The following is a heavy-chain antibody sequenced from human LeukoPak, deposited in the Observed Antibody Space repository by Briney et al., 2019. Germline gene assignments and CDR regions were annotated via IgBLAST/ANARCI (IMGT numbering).Heavy chain of an antibody. V-gene: IGHV3-7*01. Sequence: GGSLRLSCAASGFSFSRYWMSWVRQAPGKGLEWVANIKQDGSEKDYVDSVKGRFTISRDNAKNSLYLQMNSLTAEDTAVYYCARESFAARWDWGQGTLVTVSS. J-gene: IGHJ4*02. CDR2: IKQDGSEK. CDR3: ARESFAARWD. D-gene: IGHD6-6*01. CDR1: GFSFSRYW.